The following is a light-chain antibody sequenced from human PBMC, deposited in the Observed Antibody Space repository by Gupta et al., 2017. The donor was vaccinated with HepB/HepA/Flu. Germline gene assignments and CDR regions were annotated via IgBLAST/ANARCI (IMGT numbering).Light chain of an antibody. CDR2: RNY. J-gene: IGLJ2*01. CDR3: DAWDNSLRHVV. V-gene: IGLV1-47*01. Sequence: QSRLTQPPSASGTPGQRVTIACSGSSSNVGRSFVYWYQQFQGPAPKLLIHRNYQRPSGVPVRFSGSKSGSSDSLAISGLRSEDEADYYCDAWDNSLRHVVFGGGTKLTVL. CDR1: SSNVGRSF.